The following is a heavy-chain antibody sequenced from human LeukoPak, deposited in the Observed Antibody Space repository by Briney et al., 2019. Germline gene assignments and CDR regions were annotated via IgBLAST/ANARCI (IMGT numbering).Heavy chain of an antibody. J-gene: IGHJ5*02. D-gene: IGHD6-13*01. V-gene: IGHV3-33*01. CDR2: IWYDGSNK. CDR1: GFTFSSYG. Sequence: GRSLRLSCAASGFTFSSYGMHWVRQAPGKGLEWVAVIWYDGSNKYYADSVKGRFTISRDNSKNTLYLQMNSLRVEDTAVYYCAREDGYSSSWYKSNWFDPWGQGTLVTVSS. CDR3: AREDGYSSSWYKSNWFDP.